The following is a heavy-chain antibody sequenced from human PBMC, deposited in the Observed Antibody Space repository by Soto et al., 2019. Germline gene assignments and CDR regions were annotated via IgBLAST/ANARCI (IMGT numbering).Heavy chain of an antibody. CDR3: ARERELRLDY. CDR1: DGSISSSRYY. Sequence: SETLSLTCTVSDGSISSSRYYWGWIRQPPGKGLEWIGYIYYTGTTNYNPSLKSRVTMSVDTSKNQFSLKLNSVTAADTAMYCCARERELRLDYWGQGTLVTVSS. D-gene: IGHD1-7*01. J-gene: IGHJ4*02. CDR2: IYYTGTT. V-gene: IGHV4-39*07.